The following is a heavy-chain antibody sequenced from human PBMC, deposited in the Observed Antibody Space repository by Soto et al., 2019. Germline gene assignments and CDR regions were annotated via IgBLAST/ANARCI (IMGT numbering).Heavy chain of an antibody. J-gene: IGHJ6*02. D-gene: IGHD2-15*01. V-gene: IGHV1-69*13. CDR2: IIPIFGTA. Sequence: GASVKVSCKASGGTFSSYAISWVRQAPGQGLEWMGGIIPIFGTANYARKFQGRVTITADESTSTAYMELSSLRSEDTAVYYCAGGYCSGGSCYSYYYGMDVWGQGTTVTVSS. CDR1: GGTFSSYA. CDR3: AGGYCSGGSCYSYYYGMDV.